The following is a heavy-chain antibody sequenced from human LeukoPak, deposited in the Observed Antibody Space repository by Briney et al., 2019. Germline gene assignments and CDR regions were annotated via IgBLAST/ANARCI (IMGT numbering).Heavy chain of an antibody. V-gene: IGHV1-69-2*01. D-gene: IGHD2-15*01. Sequence: GASVKVSCKASGYTFTDYYMHWVQQAPGKGLEWMGRVDPEDGETIYAEKFQGRVTITADTSTDTAYMELSRLRSEDTAVYYCATVISIVVAVAATRNFDYWGQGTLVTVSS. J-gene: IGHJ4*02. CDR1: GYTFTDYY. CDR3: ATVISIVVAVAATRNFDY. CDR2: VDPEDGET.